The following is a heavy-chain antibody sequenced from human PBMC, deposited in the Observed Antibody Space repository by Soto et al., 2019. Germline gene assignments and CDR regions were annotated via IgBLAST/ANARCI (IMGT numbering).Heavy chain of an antibody. J-gene: IGHJ3*02. D-gene: IGHD1-26*01. CDR2: ISASGGST. CDR3: ARGGRRSGSYADAFDI. Sequence: GGSLRLSCAASGFTFSNDGMSWVRQAPGKGLEWVSSISASGGSTYYADPVKGRFTISRDNSKNTLHLQMNSLRAEDTAVYYCARGGRRSGSYADAFDIWGQGTMVTVSS. V-gene: IGHV3-23*01. CDR1: GFTFSNDG.